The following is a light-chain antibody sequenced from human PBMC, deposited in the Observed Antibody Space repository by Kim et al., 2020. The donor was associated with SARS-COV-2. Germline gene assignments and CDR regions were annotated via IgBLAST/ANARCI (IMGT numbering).Light chain of an antibody. CDR3: LQDYTYPRT. Sequence: ASVGDRATITCRASQGIRNDLGWYQQTPGKAPKLLIYAASNLQRGVSPRFSGSGSGTNFTLTISSLQPEDFATYYCLQDYTYPRTFGQGTKVDIK. J-gene: IGKJ1*01. CDR1: QGIRND. CDR2: AAS. V-gene: IGKV1-6*01.